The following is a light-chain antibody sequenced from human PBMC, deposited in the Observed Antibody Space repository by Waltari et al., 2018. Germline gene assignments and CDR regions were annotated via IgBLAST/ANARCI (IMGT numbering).Light chain of an antibody. CDR2: GAS. CDR3: QHYVRLPAT. Sequence: ESVLTKSPGTLSLSPGEGAAVPCRASQSVRGSLAWYQQKAGQAPRLLIYGASSRATGIPYRFSGGGSGTDFSLTISRLEPEDFAVYYCQHYVRLPATFGQGTKVEI. V-gene: IGKV3-20*01. J-gene: IGKJ1*01. CDR1: QSVRGS.